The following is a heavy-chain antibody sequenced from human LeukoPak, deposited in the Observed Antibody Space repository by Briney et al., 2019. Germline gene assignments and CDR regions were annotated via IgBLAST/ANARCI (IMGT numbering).Heavy chain of an antibody. CDR2: IYYSGNT. J-gene: IGHJ4*02. CDR1: GGSISSYY. CDR3: ARRDTNGYYLF. V-gene: IGHV4-59*01. Sequence: SETLSLTCTVSGGSISSYYWSWTRQPPGEGLEWIGYIYYSGNTNYNPSLKSRVTISVDTSKNQFSLKLSSVTAADTAVYYCARRDTNGYYLFWGQGPLVTVSS. D-gene: IGHD3-22*01.